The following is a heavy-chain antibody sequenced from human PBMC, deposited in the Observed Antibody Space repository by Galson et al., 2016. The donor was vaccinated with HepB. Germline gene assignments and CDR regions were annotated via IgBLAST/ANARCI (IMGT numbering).Heavy chain of an antibody. J-gene: IGHJ6*02. Sequence: SLRLSCAASGFTFSKYDMHWVRQVRGKGLEWVSTIHTAGVTYYRGSVKGRFTISRENAKKSLYLQMNSLRAGDTAVYYCARGDDYYSGMDVWGQGTTVTVSS. CDR3: ARGDDYYSGMDV. CDR2: IHTAGVT. CDR1: GFTFSKYD. V-gene: IGHV3-13*04.